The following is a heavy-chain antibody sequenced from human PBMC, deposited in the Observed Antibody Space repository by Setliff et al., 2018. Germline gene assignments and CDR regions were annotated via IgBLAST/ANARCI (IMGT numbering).Heavy chain of an antibody. Sequence: ASVKVSCKASGYTFTSYAMHWVRQAPGQRLEWMGWINAGNGNTKYSQKSQGRVTITRDTSASTAYMELSSLRSEDTAVYYCARDGFEIVVVPAAIYYYYYMDVWGKGTTVTVSS. CDR2: INAGNGNT. CDR1: GYTFTSYA. CDR3: ARDGFEIVVVPAAIYYYYYMDV. D-gene: IGHD2-2*01. J-gene: IGHJ6*03. V-gene: IGHV1-3*01.